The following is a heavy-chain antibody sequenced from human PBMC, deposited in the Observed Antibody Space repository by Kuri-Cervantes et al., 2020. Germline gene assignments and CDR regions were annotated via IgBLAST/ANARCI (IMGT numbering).Heavy chain of an antibody. CDR2: ISSSSSTI. D-gene: IGHD3-10*01. CDR1: GFTFSSYS. V-gene: IGHV3-48*02. J-gene: IGHJ4*02. Sequence: GTLSLTCAASGFTFSSYSMNWVRQAPGKGLEWVSYISSSSSTIYYADSVKGRFTISRDNAKNSLYLQMNSLRDEDTAVYYCARGPVLLWFGAYFDYWGQGTLVTVSS. CDR3: ARGPVLLWFGAYFDY.